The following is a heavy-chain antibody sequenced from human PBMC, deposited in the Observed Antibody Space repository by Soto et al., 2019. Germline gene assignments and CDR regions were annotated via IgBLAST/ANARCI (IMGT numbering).Heavy chain of an antibody. V-gene: IGHV1-3*02. J-gene: IGHJ6*02. CDR3: ARGQYGDFRYGMGV. CDR2: SNAGNGDT. Sequence: ASVKVSCKASGYTFTNYPMHWVRQAPGQRLEWMGWSNAGNGDTKYSQEFQGRVTITRDTSASTAYMELSSLRLEDMAVYYCARGQYGDFRYGMGVWGQGTTVTVSS. D-gene: IGHD4-17*01. CDR1: GYTFTNYP.